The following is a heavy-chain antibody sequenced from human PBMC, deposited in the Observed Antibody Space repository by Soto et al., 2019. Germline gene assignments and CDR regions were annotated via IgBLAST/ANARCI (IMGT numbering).Heavy chain of an antibody. V-gene: IGHV3-53*01. Sequence: EVQLVESGGGLIQPGGSLRVSCAASGFTDSSNYMSWVRQAPGKGLEWVSVIYSGGSTYYADSVKGRFTISRDNSKNTLYLQMNSLRAEDTAVYHCARDRVESGYPEYFQHWGQGTLVTVSS. D-gene: IGHD3-22*01. J-gene: IGHJ1*01. CDR1: GFTDSSNY. CDR2: IYSGGST. CDR3: ARDRVESGYPEYFQH.